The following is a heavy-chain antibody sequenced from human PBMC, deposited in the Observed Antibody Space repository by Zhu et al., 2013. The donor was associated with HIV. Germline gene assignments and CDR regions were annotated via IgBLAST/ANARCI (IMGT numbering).Heavy chain of an antibody. CDR3: ARADLSSGGSCYPY. J-gene: IGHJ4*02. D-gene: IGHD2-15*01. CDR1: GYTFTSFG. CDR2: ISGYNAKT. Sequence: QDQLVQSGPEVKKPGASVKVSCKASGYTFTSFGISWVRQAPGQGLEWMGWISGYNAKTNYAQKFQGRVTMTTDISTSTAYMELRSLRSEDTAVYYCARADLSSGGSCYPYWGQGTLVTVSS. V-gene: IGHV1-18*01.